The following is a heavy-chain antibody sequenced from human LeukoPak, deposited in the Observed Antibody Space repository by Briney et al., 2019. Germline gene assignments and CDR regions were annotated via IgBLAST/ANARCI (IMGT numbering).Heavy chain of an antibody. CDR1: GFTFSSYG. CDR3: AKDNAYYYADY. CDR2: IRYDGRNK. Sequence: GGSLRLSCAASGFTFSSYGMHWVRQAPGKGLEWVAFIRYDGRNKYYADSVKGRFTISRDNSKNTLYLQMNSLRAEDTAVYYCAKDNAYYYADYWGQGTLVTVSS. V-gene: IGHV3-30*02. D-gene: IGHD3-10*01. J-gene: IGHJ4*02.